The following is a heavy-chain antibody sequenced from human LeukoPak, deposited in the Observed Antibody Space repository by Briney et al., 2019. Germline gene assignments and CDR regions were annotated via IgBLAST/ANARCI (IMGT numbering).Heavy chain of an antibody. CDR3: ARWVPTLFVDY. J-gene: IGHJ4*02. CDR1: GYTFTGYY. CDR2: INPNIGGT. V-gene: IGHV1-2*06. Sequence: ASVKVSCKASGYTFTGYYMHWVRQVPGQGLEWMGRINPNIGGTNYAQKFQGRVTMTRDTSISTTYMELSRLRSDDTAVYYCARWVPTLFVDYWGQGTLVTVSS. D-gene: IGHD3-10*02.